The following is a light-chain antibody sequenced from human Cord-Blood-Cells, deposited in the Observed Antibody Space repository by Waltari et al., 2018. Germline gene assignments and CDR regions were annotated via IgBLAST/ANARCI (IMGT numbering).Light chain of an antibody. CDR2: DAS. J-gene: IGKJ4*01. Sequence: EIVLTQSPATLSLSPGERATLSCRASKSVSSSLAWYHQKPGQAPRLLIYDASNRATAIPSRVSGIGSGTDFTPTISRLEPDDFAVYYCPQRSNWPLTFGGGTKVEIK. V-gene: IGKV3-11*01. CDR1: KSVSSS. CDR3: PQRSNWPLT.